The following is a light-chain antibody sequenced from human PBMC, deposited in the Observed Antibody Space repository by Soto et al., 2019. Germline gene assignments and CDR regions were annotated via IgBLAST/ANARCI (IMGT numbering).Light chain of an antibody. CDR3: SSFTSTSTLI. J-gene: IGLJ2*01. V-gene: IGLV2-14*03. CDR1: SSDVGGYNF. CDR2: DVT. Sequence: QSALTQPASVSGSPGQSITISCTGTSSDVGGYNFVSWYQHHPGKAPKLIIYDVTNRPSGVSNRFSGSKSGDTASLTISGLQAGDAADYYCSSFTSTSTLIFGGGTKVTVL.